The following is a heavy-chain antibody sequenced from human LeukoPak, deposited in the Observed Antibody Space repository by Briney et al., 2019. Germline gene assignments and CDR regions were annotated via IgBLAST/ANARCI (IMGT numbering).Heavy chain of an antibody. V-gene: IGHV4-34*01. CDR3: ARQREGYFDL. CDR2: INHSGST. J-gene: IGHJ2*01. CDR1: VGSFSGYY. Sequence: PSETLSLTCAVYVGSFSGYYWSWIRQPPGKGLEWIGEINHSGSTNYNPSLKSQVTISVVTSKNQFPLKMRSVTAADTAVYYCARQREGYFDLWGRGTLVTVSS.